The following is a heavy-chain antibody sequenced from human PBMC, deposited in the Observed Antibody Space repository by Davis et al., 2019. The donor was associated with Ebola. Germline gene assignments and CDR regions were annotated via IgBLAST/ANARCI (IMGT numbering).Heavy chain of an antibody. CDR2: ISGSGSST. CDR3: ARDQDTSPEWNWFDS. V-gene: IGHV3-23*01. D-gene: IGHD3-3*01. CDR1: GFTFSSYA. Sequence: GESLKISCAASGFTFSSYAMNWVRQAPGKGLEWVSGISGSGSSTYFVDSVKGRFTISRDNSKNTLYLQMNSLRAEDTALYYCARDQDTSPEWNWFDSWGQGTLVTVSS. J-gene: IGHJ5*01.